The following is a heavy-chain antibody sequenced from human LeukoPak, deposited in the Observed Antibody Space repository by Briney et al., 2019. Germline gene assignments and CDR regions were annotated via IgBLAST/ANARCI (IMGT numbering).Heavy chain of an antibody. J-gene: IGHJ5*02. D-gene: IGHD3-9*01. V-gene: IGHV4-59*08. CDR3: ARHFDWLLTSFDP. CDR2: IYYSGST. CDR1: GGPISGHY. Sequence: SETLSLTCTVSGGPISGHYWSWLRQPPGKGLEWIGYIYYSGSTNYNPSLRSRVTISVDTSKNQFSLKLSSVTAADTAVYYCARHFDWLLTSFDPWGQGTLVTVSS.